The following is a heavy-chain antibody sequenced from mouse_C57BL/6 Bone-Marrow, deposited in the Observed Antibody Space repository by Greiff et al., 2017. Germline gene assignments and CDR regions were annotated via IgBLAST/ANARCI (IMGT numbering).Heavy chain of an antibody. D-gene: IGHD1-1*01. CDR3: TSYYGRSPFDY. V-gene: IGHV14-4*01. J-gene: IGHJ2*01. CDR2: IDPENGDT. Sequence: EVQLQQSGAELVRPGASVKLSCTASGFNIKDDYMHWVKQRPEQGLEWIGWIDPENGDTEYASKFQGKATITADTSSNTAYLQLSSLTSEDTAVYYCTSYYGRSPFDYWGQGTTLTVSS. CDR1: GFNIKDDY.